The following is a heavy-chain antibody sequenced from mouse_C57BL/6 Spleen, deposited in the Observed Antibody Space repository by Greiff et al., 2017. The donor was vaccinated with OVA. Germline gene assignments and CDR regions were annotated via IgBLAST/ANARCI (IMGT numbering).Heavy chain of an antibody. Sequence: VQLQQSGPELVKPGTSVKMSCKASGYTFTDYNMHWVKQSHGKSLEWIGYINPNNGGTSYNQKFKGKATLTVNKSSSTAYMELRSLTSEDSAVYYCAKGADYDDAMDYWGQGTSVTVSS. CDR3: AKGADYDDAMDY. CDR1: GYTFTDYN. CDR2: INPNNGGT. J-gene: IGHJ4*01. D-gene: IGHD2-4*01. V-gene: IGHV1-22*01.